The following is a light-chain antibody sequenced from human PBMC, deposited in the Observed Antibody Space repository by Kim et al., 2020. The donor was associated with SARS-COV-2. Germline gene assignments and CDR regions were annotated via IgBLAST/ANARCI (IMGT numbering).Light chain of an antibody. J-gene: IGKJ4*01. CDR1: QSVSSN. CDR2: GAS. V-gene: IGKV3-15*01. CDR3: QQYSHWPLT. Sequence: EIVMTQSPATLSVSPGERATLSCRASQSVSSNLAWYQQKPGQAPRLLIYGASTRATGIPGRFSGSRSGTEFTLTISSLQSEDFAVYYCQQYSHWPLTFGGGTKVDIK.